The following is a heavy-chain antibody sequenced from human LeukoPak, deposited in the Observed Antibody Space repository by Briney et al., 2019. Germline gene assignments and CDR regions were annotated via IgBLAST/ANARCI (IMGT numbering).Heavy chain of an antibody. CDR2: VYHTGST. J-gene: IGHJ6*03. V-gene: IGHV4-59*12. Sequence: SETLSLTCTVSGDSIGSYSWNWIRQPPGKGLEWIGYVYHTGSTNYNPSLKSRVTISVDTSKNQFSLKLSSVTAADTAVYYCARGRPYYYGSGSFYYYYYMDVWGKGTTVTVSS. D-gene: IGHD3-10*01. CDR1: GDSIGSYS. CDR3: ARGRPYYYGSGSFYYYYYMDV.